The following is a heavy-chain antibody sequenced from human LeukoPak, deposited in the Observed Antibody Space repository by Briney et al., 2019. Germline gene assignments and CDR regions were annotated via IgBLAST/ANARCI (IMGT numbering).Heavy chain of an antibody. D-gene: IGHD2-15*01. CDR3: ARDPCSGGRCYSLTLDY. Sequence: ASVKVSCKASGYIFTGYYMHWVRQAPGQGLEWIGWINPNSGGTNYAQKFQGRVTMTRDTSFSSAYMELSRLRSDDTAVYYCARDPCSGGRCYSLTLDYWGQGTLVTVSS. CDR1: GYIFTGYY. V-gene: IGHV1-2*02. J-gene: IGHJ4*02. CDR2: INPNSGGT.